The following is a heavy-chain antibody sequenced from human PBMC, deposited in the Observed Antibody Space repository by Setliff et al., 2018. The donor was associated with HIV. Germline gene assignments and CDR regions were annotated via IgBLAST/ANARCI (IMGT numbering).Heavy chain of an antibody. CDR2: IKQDGSET. J-gene: IGHJ4*02. D-gene: IGHD1-1*01. CDR1: GFTFSKFW. CDR3: ASARIPTGGTSTSFDY. V-gene: IGHV3-7*01. Sequence: PGGSLRLSCIASGFTFSKFWMRWVRQAPGKGLERVADIKQDGSETYYVDSVRGRFTISRDNAKSSLYLQLNSLRPEDTAVYYCASARIPTGGTSTSFDYWGQGTLVTVSS.